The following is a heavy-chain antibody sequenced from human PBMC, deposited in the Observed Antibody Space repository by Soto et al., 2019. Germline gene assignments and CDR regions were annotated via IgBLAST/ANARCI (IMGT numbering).Heavy chain of an antibody. CDR2: TSGGGDTI. CDR3: AQSRLTGRIGFFDS. J-gene: IGHJ4*02. V-gene: IGHV3-23*01. CDR1: GFTFSSYA. D-gene: IGHD2-15*01. Sequence: EVQLLESGGGLVQPGGSLRLSCAASGFTFSSYAMTWVRRTPAKGLEWISTTSGGGDTIFYADSVKGRFTISRDNSKNTRYLQTNSPRAEDTAVYYGAQSRLTGRIGFFDSWGQGTLVTVSA.